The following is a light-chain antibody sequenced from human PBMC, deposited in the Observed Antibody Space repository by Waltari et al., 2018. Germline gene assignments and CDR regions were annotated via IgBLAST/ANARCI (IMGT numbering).Light chain of an antibody. V-gene: IGKV3-20*01. CDR2: DAS. CDR3: QMYVRLPVT. J-gene: IGKJ1*01. Sequence: EIVLTQSPGTLSLSPGERATLSCRASQCVGRSLAWYQQKPGQAPRLLIFDASNRATAIPERFSGSGSGTDFSLTISRLEPEDFAVYYCQMYVRLPVTFGQGTKVEIK. CDR1: QCVGRS.